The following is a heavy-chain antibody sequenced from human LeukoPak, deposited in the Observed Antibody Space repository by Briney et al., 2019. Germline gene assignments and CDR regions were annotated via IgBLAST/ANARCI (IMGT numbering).Heavy chain of an antibody. CDR2: ISGSGGST. J-gene: IGHJ4*02. D-gene: IGHD3-22*01. V-gene: IGHV3-23*01. Sequence: GGSRRLSCAASGFTFSSYAMSWVRQAPGKGLEWVSAISGSGGSTYYADSVKGRFTISRDNSKNTLYLQMNSLRAEDTAVYYCAKGHYSSGSHYFDYWGQGTLVTVSS. CDR3: AKGHYSSGSHYFDY. CDR1: GFTFSSYA.